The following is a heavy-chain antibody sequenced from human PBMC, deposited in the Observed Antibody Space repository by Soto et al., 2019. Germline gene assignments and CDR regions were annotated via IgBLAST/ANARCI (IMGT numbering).Heavy chain of an antibody. Sequence: QVQLVQSGAEVKKPGSSVKVSCKASGGTFSSYAISWVRQAPGQGLEWMGGIIPIFGTANYAQKFQGRVTSTADESTSTAYMELSSLRSEDTAVYYCARNTVTTFPNYYYYYGMDVWGQGTTVTVSS. CDR3: ARNTVTTFPNYYYYYGMDV. CDR1: GGTFSSYA. D-gene: IGHD4-17*01. V-gene: IGHV1-69*12. CDR2: IIPIFGTA. J-gene: IGHJ6*02.